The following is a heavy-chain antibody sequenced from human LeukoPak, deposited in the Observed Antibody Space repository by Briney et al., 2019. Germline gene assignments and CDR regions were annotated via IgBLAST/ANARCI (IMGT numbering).Heavy chain of an antibody. J-gene: IGHJ4*02. D-gene: IGHD3-9*01. CDR1: GGSISSSSYY. CDR2: IYYSGST. CDR3: ARHLSAYYDILTGYYNDYYFDY. Sequence: PSETLSLTCTVSGGSISSSSYYWGWIRQPPGKGLEWIGSIYYSGSTYYNPSLKSRVTISVDTSKNQLSLKLSSVTAADTAVYYCARHLSAYYDILTGYYNDYYFDYWGQGTLVTVSS. V-gene: IGHV4-39*01.